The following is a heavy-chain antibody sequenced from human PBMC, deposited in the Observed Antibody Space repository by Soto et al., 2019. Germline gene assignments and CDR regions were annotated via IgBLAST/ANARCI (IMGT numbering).Heavy chain of an antibody. Sequence: QVQLVQSGAEVKKPGSSVKVSCKASGGTFSSYAISWVRQAPGQGLEWMGGIISIFGTANYAQKLQGRVKITADESTSTAYMELSSLRSEDTAVYYCARGPRDIVLMVYSHPFDPWGQGTLVTVSS. J-gene: IGHJ5*02. CDR3: ARGPRDIVLMVYSHPFDP. CDR1: GGTFSSYA. D-gene: IGHD2-8*01. CDR2: IISIFGTA. V-gene: IGHV1-69*01.